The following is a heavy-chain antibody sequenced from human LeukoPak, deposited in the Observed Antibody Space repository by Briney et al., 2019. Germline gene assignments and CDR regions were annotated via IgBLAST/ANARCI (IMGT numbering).Heavy chain of an antibody. V-gene: IGHV1-69*04. CDR2: IIPILGIA. CDR1: GGTFSSYT. Sequence: SVKVSCKASGGTFSSYTISWVRQAPGQGLEWMGRIIPILGIANYAQKFQGRVTITADKSTSTAYMELSSLRSEDTAVYYCAREDRWVVVPAANFDYWGQGTLVSVSS. J-gene: IGHJ4*02. D-gene: IGHD2-2*01. CDR3: AREDRWVVVPAANFDY.